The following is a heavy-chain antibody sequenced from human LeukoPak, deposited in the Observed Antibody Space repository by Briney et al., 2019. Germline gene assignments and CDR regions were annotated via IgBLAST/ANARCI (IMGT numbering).Heavy chain of an antibody. V-gene: IGHV3-49*04. Sequence: GGSLRLSCTASGFTFGDYAMSWVRQAPGKGLEWVGFIRSKAYGGTTEYAASVKGRFTISRDDSKSIAYLQMNSLKTEDTAVYYCTRARRAYYFDYWGQGTLVTVSS. J-gene: IGHJ4*02. CDR3: TRARRAYYFDY. CDR2: IRSKAYGGTT. CDR1: GFTFGDYA. D-gene: IGHD1-26*01.